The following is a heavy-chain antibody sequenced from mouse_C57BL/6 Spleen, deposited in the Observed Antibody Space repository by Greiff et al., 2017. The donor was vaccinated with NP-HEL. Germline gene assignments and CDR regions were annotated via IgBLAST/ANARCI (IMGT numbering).Heavy chain of an antibody. J-gene: IGHJ4*01. V-gene: IGHV1-31*01. CDR3: ARSGENPRRYYAMDY. Sequence: EVQLQQSGPERGKSGASVKISCKASGYSFTGYYMQWVKQRHGKNSEWTGERSPDTGVSSYNQKFKGKATLTVDKSSSTAYMELRSLTSEDSAVYYCARSGENPRRYYAMDYWGQGTSVTVSS. CDR2: RSPDTGVS. CDR1: GYSFTGYY.